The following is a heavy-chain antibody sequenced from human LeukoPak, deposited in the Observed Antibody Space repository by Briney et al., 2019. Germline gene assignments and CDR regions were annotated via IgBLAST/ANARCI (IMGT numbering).Heavy chain of an antibody. CDR3: ARGGAFCGGDCYQIDY. J-gene: IGHJ4*02. V-gene: IGHV3-74*01. CDR2: IHSDGSST. D-gene: IGHD2-21*02. Sequence: GGSLRLSCAASGFTFSSYWMHWVRQAPGKGLVWVSRIHSDGSSTTYADSVKGRLTISRDNAKNTLYLQMNSLRAEDTAVYYCARGGAFCGGDCYQIDYWGQGTLVIVSS. CDR1: GFTFSSYW.